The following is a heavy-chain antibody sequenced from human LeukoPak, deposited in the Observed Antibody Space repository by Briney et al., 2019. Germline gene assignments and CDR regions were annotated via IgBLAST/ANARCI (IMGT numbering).Heavy chain of an antibody. CDR3: ARDQASSSWYDYVDY. V-gene: IGHV3-9*01. CDR1: GFTFDDYA. CDR2: ISWNSGSI. J-gene: IGHJ4*02. Sequence: TGRSLRLSCAASGFTFDDYAMHWVRQAPGKGLEWVSGISWNSGSIGYADSVKGRFTISRDNAKNSLYLQMNSLRAEDTAVYYCARDQASSSWYDYVDYWGQGTLVTVSS. D-gene: IGHD6-13*01.